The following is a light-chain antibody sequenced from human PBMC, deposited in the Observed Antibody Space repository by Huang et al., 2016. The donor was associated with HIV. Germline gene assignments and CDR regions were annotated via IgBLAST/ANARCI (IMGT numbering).Light chain of an antibody. V-gene: IGKV1-39*01. CDR1: QSITTY. Sequence: DIQMTQSPSSLSASVGDRVTIPCRASQSITTYLNWYQQKPGKAPNLLISGASSLQTGVPLRFSGSGSGTDFALTITSLQPEDFGTYYCQQSYSSPWTFGQGTNVEVK. J-gene: IGKJ1*01. CDR2: GAS. CDR3: QQSYSSPWT.